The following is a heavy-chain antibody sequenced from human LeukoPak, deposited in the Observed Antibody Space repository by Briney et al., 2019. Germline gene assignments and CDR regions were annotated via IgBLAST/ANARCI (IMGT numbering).Heavy chain of an antibody. D-gene: IGHD3-22*01. CDR1: GGSFSGYY. J-gene: IGHJ4*02. Sequence: SETLSLTCAVYGGSFSGYYWSWIRQPPGKGLEWIGEINHSGSTNYNPSLKSRVTISVDRSKNQFSLKLSSVTAADTAVYYCARQATSGFYYSYFDYWGQGTLVTVSS. CDR2: INHSGST. V-gene: IGHV4-34*01. CDR3: ARQATSGFYYSYFDY.